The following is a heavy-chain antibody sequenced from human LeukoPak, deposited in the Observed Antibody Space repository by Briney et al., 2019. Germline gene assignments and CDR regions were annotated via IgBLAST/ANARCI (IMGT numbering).Heavy chain of an antibody. CDR3: ARSRFGTMVRGVMDY. Sequence: ASVKVSCKASGGTFSSYAISWVRQAPGQGLEWMGGTIPIFGTANYAQKFQGRVTITADESTSTAYMELSSLRSEDTAVYYCARSRFGTMVRGVMDYWGQGTLVTVSS. J-gene: IGHJ4*02. CDR1: GGTFSSYA. D-gene: IGHD3-10*01. CDR2: TIPIFGTA. V-gene: IGHV1-69*13.